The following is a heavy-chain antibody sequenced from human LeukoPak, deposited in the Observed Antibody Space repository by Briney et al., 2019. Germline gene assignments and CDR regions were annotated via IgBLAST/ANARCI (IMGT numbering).Heavy chain of an antibody. CDR3: ARGLLEWLRSRRGRGGYYFDY. Sequence: PSETLSLTCAVYGGSFSGYYWSWIRQPPGKGLEWIGEINHSGSTNYNPSLKSRVTISVDTSKNQFSLKLSSVTAADTAVYYCARGLLEWLRSRRGRGGYYFDYWGQGTLVTVSS. CDR1: GGSFSGYY. CDR2: INHSGST. J-gene: IGHJ4*02. D-gene: IGHD5-12*01. V-gene: IGHV4-34*01.